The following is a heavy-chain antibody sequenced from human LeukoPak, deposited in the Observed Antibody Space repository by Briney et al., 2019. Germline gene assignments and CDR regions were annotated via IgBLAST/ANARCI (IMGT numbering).Heavy chain of an antibody. CDR2: ISSSSSYI. CDR3: ARRAQSDAFDI. J-gene: IGHJ3*02. CDR1: GFTFSSYS. V-gene: IGHV3-21*01. Sequence: GGSLRLSCAASGFTFSSYSMNWVRQAPGKGLEWVSSISSSSSYIYYADSVKGRFTISRDNAKNSLYLQTNSLRAEDTAVYYCARRAQSDAFDIWGQGTMVTVSS.